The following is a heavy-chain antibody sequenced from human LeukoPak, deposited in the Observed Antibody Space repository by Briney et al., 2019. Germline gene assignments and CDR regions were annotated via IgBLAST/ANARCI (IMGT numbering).Heavy chain of an antibody. J-gene: IGHJ4*02. D-gene: IGHD1-14*01. Sequence: PSETLSLTCTVSGGSISSYYWSWIRQPAGKGLEWIGRIYTSGSTNYNPSLKSRVTISVNTSKNQFSLKLSSVTAADTAVYYCARDRDDNLFDYWGQGTLVTVSS. CDR3: ARDRDDNLFDY. CDR1: GGSISSYY. CDR2: IYTSGST. V-gene: IGHV4-4*07.